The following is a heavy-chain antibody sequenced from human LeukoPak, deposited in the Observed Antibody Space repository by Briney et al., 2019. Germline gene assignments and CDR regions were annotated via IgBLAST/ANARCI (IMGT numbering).Heavy chain of an antibody. V-gene: IGHV3-30-3*01. J-gene: IGHJ6*02. CDR3: ARDLYDFWSGYRYYYYSGMDV. CDR1: GFTFSSYA. D-gene: IGHD3-3*01. CDR2: ISYDGSNK. Sequence: GGSLRLSCAASGFTFSSYAMPWVRQAPGKGLEWVAVISYDGSNKYYADSVKGRFTISRDNSKNTLYLQMNSLRAEDTAVYYCARDLYDFWSGYRYYYYSGMDVWGQGTTVTVSS.